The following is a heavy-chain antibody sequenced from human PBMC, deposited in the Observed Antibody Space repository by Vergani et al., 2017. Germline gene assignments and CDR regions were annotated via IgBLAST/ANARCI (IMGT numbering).Heavy chain of an antibody. CDR2: ISWNSGSI. D-gene: IGHD1-26*01. J-gene: IGHJ4*02. CDR1: GFTFDDYA. V-gene: IGHV3-9*01. CDR3: ARDPWGEYYFDY. Sequence: EVQLVESGGGLVQPGRSLRLSCAASGFTFDDYAMHWVRQAPGKGLEWVSGISWNSGSIGYADSVKGRFTISRDNAKNSLYLQMNSLRAEDTAVYYCARDPWGEYYFDYWGQGTLVTVSS.